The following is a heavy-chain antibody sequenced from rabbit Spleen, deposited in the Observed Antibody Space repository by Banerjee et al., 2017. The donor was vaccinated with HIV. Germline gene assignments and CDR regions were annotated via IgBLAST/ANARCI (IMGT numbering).Heavy chain of an antibody. Sequence: QLEESAGGLVQPGGSLKLSCKASGFTLSSYYMNWVRQAPGKGLEWIGYIDPVFGITSYASWVNGRFTISSDNAQNTVDLQMNSLTAADTATYFCARDRGSGWGDAIDPWGPGTLVTVS. V-gene: IGHV1S7*01. CDR3: ARDRGSGWGDAIDP. CDR1: GFTLSSYY. D-gene: IGHD4-1*01. CDR2: IDPVFGIT. J-gene: IGHJ2*01.